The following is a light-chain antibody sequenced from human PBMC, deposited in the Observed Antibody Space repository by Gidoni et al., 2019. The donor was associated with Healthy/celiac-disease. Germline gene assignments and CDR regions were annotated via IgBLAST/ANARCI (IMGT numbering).Light chain of an antibody. J-gene: IGKJ1*01. Sequence: DIQMTQSPSSLSASVGDRVTITCRASQSLSSYLNWYQLKPGKAPKLLIYAASSLQSGVPSRFSGSVSGTDLTLTISSLQPEAFATYYCQQSYSTPPWTFGQXTKVEIK. V-gene: IGKV1-39*01. CDR3: QQSYSTPPWT. CDR2: AAS. CDR1: QSLSSY.